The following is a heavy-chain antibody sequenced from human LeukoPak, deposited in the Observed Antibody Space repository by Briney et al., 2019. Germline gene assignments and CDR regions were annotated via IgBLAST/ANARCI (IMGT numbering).Heavy chain of an antibody. CDR3: ARDVAPDIVVVVAAIANWFDP. CDR1: GYIFTNYY. V-gene: IGHV1-69*04. J-gene: IGHJ5*02. Sequence: SVKVSCKASGYIFTNYYMHWVRPAPGQGLEWMGRIIPILGIANYAQKFQGRVTITADKSTSTAYMELSSLRSEDTAVYYCARDVAPDIVVVVAAIANWFDPWGQGTLVTVSS. D-gene: IGHD2-15*01. CDR2: IIPILGIA.